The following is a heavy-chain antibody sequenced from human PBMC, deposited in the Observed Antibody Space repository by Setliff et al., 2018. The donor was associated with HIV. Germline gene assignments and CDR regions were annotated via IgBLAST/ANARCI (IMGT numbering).Heavy chain of an antibody. CDR1: RTTFSGYG. J-gene: IGHJ4*02. CDR2: ISFDGST. D-gene: IGHD2-8*01. Sequence: PGGSLRLSCRGFRTTFSGYGLNWVRQAPGKGLEWVAVISFDGSTYYADSVKGRFTISRDNSKNTLYLQMNSLRAEDTAVYYCARTEEWWRPFDYWGQGTLVTVSS. CDR3: ARTEEWWRPFDY. V-gene: IGHV3-30*03.